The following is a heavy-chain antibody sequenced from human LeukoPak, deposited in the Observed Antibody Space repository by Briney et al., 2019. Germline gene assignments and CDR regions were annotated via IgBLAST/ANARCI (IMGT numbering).Heavy chain of an antibody. Sequence: GGSLRLSCAASGFTFSSYWMSWVRQAPGKGLEWVANIKQDGSEKYYVDSVKGRFTISRDNAKNSLYLQMNSLRAEDTAVYYCARVRFLEWQTSPFFDYWGQGTLVTVSS. CDR3: ARVRFLEWQTSPFFDY. CDR2: IKQDGSEK. J-gene: IGHJ4*02. CDR1: GFTFSSYW. D-gene: IGHD3-3*01. V-gene: IGHV3-7*01.